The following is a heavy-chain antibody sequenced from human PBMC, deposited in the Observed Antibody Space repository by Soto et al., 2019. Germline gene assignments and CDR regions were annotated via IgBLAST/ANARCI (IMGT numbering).Heavy chain of an antibody. V-gene: IGHV3-11*01. J-gene: IGHJ4*02. Sequence: GSLRLSCVASGFAFGDSSMNWIRQSPGKGLEWLSYIDNVGGTIYYADSVRGQFTVSRDNAKYSLFLQMTALRAEDSAMYFCETVAFGYHSHSAYWGQGALVTVSS. CDR3: ETVAFGYHSHSAY. CDR1: GFAFGDSS. CDR2: IDNVGGTI. D-gene: IGHD6-25*01.